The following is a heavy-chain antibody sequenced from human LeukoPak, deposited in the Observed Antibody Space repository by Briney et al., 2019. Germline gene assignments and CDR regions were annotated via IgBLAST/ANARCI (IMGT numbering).Heavy chain of an antibody. J-gene: IGHJ4*02. CDR2: ITSSSTYI. V-gene: IGHV3-21*01. Sequence: GGSLRLSCVASGFTFSHYSMNWVRQAPGKGLEWVSSITSSSTYIYYADSLKGRFTISRDNAKNSLYLQMNSLRAEDTAVYYCGTRGDGYNSYFDYWGQGTLVTVSS. CDR1: GFTFSHYS. CDR3: GTRGDGYNSYFDY. D-gene: IGHD5-24*01.